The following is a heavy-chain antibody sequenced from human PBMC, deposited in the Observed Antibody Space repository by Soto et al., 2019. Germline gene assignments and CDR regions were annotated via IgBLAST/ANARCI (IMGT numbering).Heavy chain of an antibody. Sequence: PSETLSLTCTVSGGSISSSDYYWSWIRQPPGKGLEWIGYIYYSGSTNYNPSLKSRVTMSVDTSKNQFSLKLSDVTAADTAVYYCARGKGWFGELYPFPNWFDPWGQGTLVTVSS. D-gene: IGHD3-10*01. J-gene: IGHJ5*02. CDR3: ARGKGWFGELYPFPNWFDP. CDR1: GGSISSSDYY. CDR2: IYYSGST. V-gene: IGHV4-61*08.